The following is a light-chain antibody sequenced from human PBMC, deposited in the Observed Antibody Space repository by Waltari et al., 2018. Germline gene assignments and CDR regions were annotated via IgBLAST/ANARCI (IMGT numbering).Light chain of an antibody. Sequence: VLTPSPAHLSLSPGESVTLSCMARQSVSGFLAWYQHKPGQAHSLLISDASNSATGVPARFSGRDSGADFTLTISSLEPEDFGVYYCQLRARWPPTFTFGQGTKLEI. V-gene: IGKV3-11*01. CDR3: QLRARWPPTFT. CDR2: DAS. J-gene: IGKJ2*01. CDR1: QSVSGF.